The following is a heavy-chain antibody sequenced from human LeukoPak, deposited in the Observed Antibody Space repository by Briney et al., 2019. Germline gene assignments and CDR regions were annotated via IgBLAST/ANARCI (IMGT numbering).Heavy chain of an antibody. J-gene: IGHJ4*02. CDR2: ISSSSSTI. D-gene: IGHD2-2*01. CDR3: ARSARPAAKGFDY. V-gene: IGHV3-48*01. CDR1: GFTFSSYS. Sequence: SGGSLRLSCAASGFTFSSYSMNWVRQAPGKGLEWVSYISSSSSTIYYADSVKGRFTISRDNAKNSLYLQMNSLRAEDTAVYYCARSARPAAKGFDYWGQGTLVTVSS.